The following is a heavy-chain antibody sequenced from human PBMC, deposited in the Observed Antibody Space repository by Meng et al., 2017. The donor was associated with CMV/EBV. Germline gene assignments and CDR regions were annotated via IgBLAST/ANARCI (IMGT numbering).Heavy chain of an antibody. CDR2: IYTSGST. CDR1: AGAFSSCY. J-gene: IGHJ4*02. CDR3: AREDIVVVPAARGFDY. D-gene: IGHD2-2*01. Sequence: VVRWERGRGRVVPSAGHPPTCTASAGAFSSCYWRWIRQRAGKGLGLIGRIYTSGSTNYNSSLKSRVTMSVDTSKNQFYLKLSLVTAADTAVDYCAREDIVVVPAARGFDYWGQGTLVTVSS. V-gene: IGHV4-4*07.